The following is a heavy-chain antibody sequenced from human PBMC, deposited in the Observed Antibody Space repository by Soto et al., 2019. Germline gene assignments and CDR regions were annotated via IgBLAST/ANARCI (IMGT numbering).Heavy chain of an antibody. CDR3: ASLRRGALHFDY. V-gene: IGHV4-34*01. J-gene: IGHJ4*02. D-gene: IGHD1-26*01. CDR1: GGSFSGYY. CDR2: INHSGST. Sequence: PSETLSLTCAVYGGSFSGYYWSWIRQPPGKGLEWIREINHSGSTNYNPSLKSRVTISVDTSKNQFSLKLSSVTAADTAVYYCASLRRGALHFDYWGQGTLVTVSP.